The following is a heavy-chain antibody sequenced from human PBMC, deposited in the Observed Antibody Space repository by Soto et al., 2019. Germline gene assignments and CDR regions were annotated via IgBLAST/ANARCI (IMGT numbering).Heavy chain of an antibody. J-gene: IGHJ3*02. D-gene: IGHD2-2*01. Sequence: ASVKVSCKASGYTFTSYDINWVRQATGQGLEWMGWMSPNSGNTGYAQKFQGRVTMTRNTSISTAYMELSSLRSEDTAVYYCAISYCSSTSCQDAFDIWGQGTMVTVSS. CDR3: AISYCSSTSCQDAFDI. V-gene: IGHV1-8*01. CDR1: GYTFTSYD. CDR2: MSPNSGNT.